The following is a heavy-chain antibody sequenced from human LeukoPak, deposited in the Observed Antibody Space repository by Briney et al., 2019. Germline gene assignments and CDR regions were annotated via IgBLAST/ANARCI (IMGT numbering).Heavy chain of an antibody. J-gene: IGHJ4*02. CDR3: ARNMWNDILTGYSPFDY. Sequence: QSGGSLRLSCAASGFTVINYAMAWVRQAPGKGLEWVSAITGSGGRTYYADSVKGRFTISRDNSKNSLYLQMNSLRAEDTAVYYCARNMWNDILTGYSPFDYWGQGTLVTVSS. CDR2: ITGSGGRT. V-gene: IGHV3-23*01. CDR1: GFTVINYA. D-gene: IGHD3-9*01.